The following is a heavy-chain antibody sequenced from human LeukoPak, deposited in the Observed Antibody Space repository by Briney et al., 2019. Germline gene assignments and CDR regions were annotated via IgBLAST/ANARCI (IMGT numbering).Heavy chain of an antibody. CDR1: GYTFTGYY. Sequence: ASVKVSCKASGYTFTGYYMHWVRQAPGQRLEWMGWINAGNGNTKYSQEFQGRVTITRDTSASTAYMELSSLRSEDMAVYYCARGSGYYYYYMDVWGKGTTVTVSS. CDR2: INAGNGNT. V-gene: IGHV1-3*03. CDR3: ARGSGYYYYYMDV. D-gene: IGHD3-10*01. J-gene: IGHJ6*03.